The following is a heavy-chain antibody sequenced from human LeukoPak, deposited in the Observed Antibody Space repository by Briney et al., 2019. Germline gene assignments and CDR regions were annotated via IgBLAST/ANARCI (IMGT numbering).Heavy chain of an antibody. J-gene: IGHJ6*02. V-gene: IGHV1-69*13. CDR3: ARGVVIRELRYYYYGMDV. D-gene: IGHD1-26*01. Sequence: ASVKVSCKASGGTFSSYAISWVRRAPGQGLEWMGGLIPIFGTANYAQKFQGRVTITADESTSTAYMELSSLRSEDTAVYYCARGVVIRELRYYYYGMDVWGQGTTVTVSS. CDR2: LIPIFGTA. CDR1: GGTFSSYA.